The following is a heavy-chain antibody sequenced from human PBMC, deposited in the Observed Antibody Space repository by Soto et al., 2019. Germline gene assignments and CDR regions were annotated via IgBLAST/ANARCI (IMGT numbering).Heavy chain of an antibody. CDR3: ARSQGSSTSLEIYYYYYYGMDV. Sequence: QVQLVQSGAEVKKPGSSVEVSCKASGGTFGSYAISWVRQAPGQGLEWMGGIIPIPGTANYAQKFQGRVTIAAEESTSTAYMELSSLRSEDTAVYYCARSQGSSTSLEIYYYYYYGMDVWGQGTTVTVSS. J-gene: IGHJ6*02. V-gene: IGHV1-69*01. CDR2: IIPIPGTA. CDR1: GGTFGSYA. D-gene: IGHD2-2*01.